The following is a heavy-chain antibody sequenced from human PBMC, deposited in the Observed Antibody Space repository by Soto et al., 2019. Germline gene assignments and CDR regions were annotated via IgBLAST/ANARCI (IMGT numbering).Heavy chain of an antibody. V-gene: IGHV3-30*18. J-gene: IGHJ4*02. CDR3: AKDQGLWDYDSSFDY. CDR2: ISYDGSNK. Sequence: QVQLVESGGGVVQPGRSLRLSCAASGFTFSSYGMHWVRQAPGKGLEWVAVISYDGSNKYYADSVKGRFTISRDNSKNTLYLQMNSLRAEDTAVYYCAKDQGLWDYDSSFDYWGQGTLVTVSS. D-gene: IGHD3-22*01. CDR1: GFTFSSYG.